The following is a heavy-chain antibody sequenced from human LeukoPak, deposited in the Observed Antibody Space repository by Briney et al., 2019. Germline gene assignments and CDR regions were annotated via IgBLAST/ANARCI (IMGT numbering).Heavy chain of an antibody. V-gene: IGHV3-21*01. CDR3: ASSRALGEQWLLF. CDR2: ISSSGTYI. J-gene: IGHJ4*02. CDR1: GFSFSSYT. D-gene: IGHD6-19*01. Sequence: PGGSLRLSCAASGFSFSSYTMNWVRQAPGKGLEWVSSISSSGTYIYYADSVKGRFTISRDNAKNSLHLQMNSLRAEDTAVFYCASSRALGEQWLLFWGQGTLVTVSS.